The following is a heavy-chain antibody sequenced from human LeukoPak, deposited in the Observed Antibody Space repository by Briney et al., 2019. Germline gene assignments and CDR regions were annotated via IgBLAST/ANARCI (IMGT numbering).Heavy chain of an antibody. CDR3: ARQGFLEWLYTFDP. D-gene: IGHD3-3*01. V-gene: IGHV4-38-2*01. Sequence: SETLSLTCAVSGYSISSGYYWGWIRQPPGKGLEWIGSIYHSGSTYYNPSLKSRVTISVDTSKNQFSLKLSSVTAADTAAYYCARQGFLEWLYTFDPWGQGTLVTVSS. CDR2: IYHSGST. J-gene: IGHJ5*02. CDR1: GYSISSGYY.